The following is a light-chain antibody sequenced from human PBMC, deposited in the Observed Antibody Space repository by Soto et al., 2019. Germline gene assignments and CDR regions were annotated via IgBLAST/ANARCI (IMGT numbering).Light chain of an antibody. CDR1: RSNIGNYY. CDR3: GTCDSSLSAVV. Sequence: QSVLTQPPSVSAAPGQKVTISCSGSRSNIGNYYVSWYQQRPGTAPKLLIYDNNKRPSGIPDRFSRSKSGTSATLGITGLQTGDESDYYCGTCDSSLSAVVFGGGTKQTVL. J-gene: IGLJ2*01. CDR2: DNN. V-gene: IGLV1-51*01.